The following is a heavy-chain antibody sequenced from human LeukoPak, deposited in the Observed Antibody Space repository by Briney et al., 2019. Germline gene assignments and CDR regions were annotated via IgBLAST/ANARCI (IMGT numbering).Heavy chain of an antibody. CDR1: GFTSGDYA. CDR3: AKDIAVADTRAFDI. Sequence: GRSLRLSCAASGFTSGDYAMHWVRQAPGKGLEWVSGISWNSGGTGYADSVKGRFTISRDNAKNSLYLQMNSLRAEDTALYYCAKDIAVADTRAFDIWGQGTMVTVSS. J-gene: IGHJ3*02. CDR2: ISWNSGGT. V-gene: IGHV3-9*02. D-gene: IGHD6-19*01.